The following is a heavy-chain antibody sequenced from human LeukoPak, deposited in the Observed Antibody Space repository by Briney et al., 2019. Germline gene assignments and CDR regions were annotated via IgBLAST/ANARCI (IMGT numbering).Heavy chain of an antibody. V-gene: IGHV3-9*01. CDR1: GFTFDDYA. CDR2: ISWNSGSI. Sequence: GGSLRLSCAASGFTFDDYAVHWVRQAPGKGLEWVSGISWNSGSIGYADSVKGRFTISRDNAKNSLYLQMNSLRAEDTAVYYCAKKDCTSCYTRWFDPWGQGTLVTVSS. J-gene: IGHJ5*02. D-gene: IGHD2-2*02. CDR3: AKKDCTSCYTRWFDP.